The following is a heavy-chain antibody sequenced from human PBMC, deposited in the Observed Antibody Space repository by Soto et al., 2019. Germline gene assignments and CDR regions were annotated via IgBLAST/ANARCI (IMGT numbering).Heavy chain of an antibody. Sequence: QVQLVESGGGVVQPGRSLRLSCAASGFTFSDYAIHWVRQAPGKGLEWVAVVSYDGSNKYYADSVKGRFSISRGNSKNTLYLQMNSLRAEDTAVYYCARGLPRMTNRSWFDPWGQGTLVTVSS. D-gene: IGHD4-17*01. V-gene: IGHV3-30-3*01. J-gene: IGHJ5*02. CDR1: GFTFSDYA. CDR2: VSYDGSNK. CDR3: ARGLPRMTNRSWFDP.